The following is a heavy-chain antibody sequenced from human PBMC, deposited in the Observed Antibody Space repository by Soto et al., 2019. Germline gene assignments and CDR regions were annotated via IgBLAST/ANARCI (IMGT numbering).Heavy chain of an antibody. CDR2: SSAYSGNT. V-gene: IGHV1-18*04. CDR3: ERDLGYYDFWIGCCTTYYYYYYGMDG. Sequence: QVQLVQSGAEVKKPGASVKFSCKASGYTFTSYGITCVRQAPRQGLEWTGWSSAYSGNTNYAQKLQGRVTMPTDTSTSTAYLERRGLSSDDTAVYYCERDLGYYDFWIGCCTTYYYYYYGMDGGGEGTTVAFAS. D-gene: IGHD3-3*01. CDR1: GYTFTSYG. J-gene: IGHJ6*04.